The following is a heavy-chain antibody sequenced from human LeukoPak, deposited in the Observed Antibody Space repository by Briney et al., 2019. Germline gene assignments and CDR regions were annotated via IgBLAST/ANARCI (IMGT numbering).Heavy chain of an antibody. J-gene: IGHJ1*01. V-gene: IGHV4-30-2*01. D-gene: IGHD2-2*02. Sequence: SETLSLTCTVSGGSISSGGYYWSWIRQPPGKGLEWIGYIYHSGSTYYNPSFKSRVTISVDRSKNQFSLKLSSVTAADTAVYYCARARRYCSSTSCYTEYFQHWGQGTLVTVSS. CDR3: ARARRYCSSTSCYTEYFQH. CDR1: GGSISSGGYY. CDR2: IYHSGST.